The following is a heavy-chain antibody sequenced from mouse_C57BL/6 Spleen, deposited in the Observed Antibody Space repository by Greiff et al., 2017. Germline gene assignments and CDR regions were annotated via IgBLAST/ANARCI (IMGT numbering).Heavy chain of an antibody. CDR1: GFTFSDSG. V-gene: IGHV5-17*01. CDR3: ARGDYDVAMDY. Sequence: EVKLMESGGGLVKPGGSLKLSCAASGFTFSDSGMHWVRQAPEKGLEWVAYISSGSSNISYADTVKGRFTISRDNAKNTLFLQMTSLRSEDTAMYYCARGDYDVAMDYWGQGTSVTVSS. D-gene: IGHD2-4*01. CDR2: ISSGSSNI. J-gene: IGHJ4*01.